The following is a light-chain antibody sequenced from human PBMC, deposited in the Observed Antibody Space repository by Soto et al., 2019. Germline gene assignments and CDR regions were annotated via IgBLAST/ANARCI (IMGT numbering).Light chain of an antibody. V-gene: IGLV2-14*01. Sequence: QSVLTQPACVSGSPGQSITISCTGTSSDVGGYNSVSWYQQHPGKAPKLMIYNVSNRPSGVSNRFSGSKSGNTASLTISGLQAEDEADYYCSSYTSSSTYVFGTGTKVTVL. J-gene: IGLJ1*01. CDR3: SSYTSSSTYV. CDR1: SSDVGGYNS. CDR2: NVS.